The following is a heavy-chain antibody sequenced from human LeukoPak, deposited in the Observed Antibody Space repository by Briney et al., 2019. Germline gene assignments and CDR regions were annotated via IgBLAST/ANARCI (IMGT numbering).Heavy chain of an antibody. Sequence: LQTLSLTCAISGDSVSSNSVTWNWIRQSPSRGLEWLGRTYYRSTWYNDYAVSVRGRITVNPDTSRNQFSLHLNSVTPEDTAVYYCARRLTQYDCFDPWGQGTLVTVSS. J-gene: IGHJ5*02. CDR2: TYYRSTWYN. D-gene: IGHD2-2*01. CDR3: ARRLTQYDCFDP. CDR1: GDSVSSNSVT. V-gene: IGHV6-1*01.